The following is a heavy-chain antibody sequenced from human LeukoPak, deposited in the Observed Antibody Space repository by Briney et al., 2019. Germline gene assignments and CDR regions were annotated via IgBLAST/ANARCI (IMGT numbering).Heavy chain of an antibody. D-gene: IGHD2-2*01. V-gene: IGHV4-31*03. J-gene: IGHJ6*02. CDR2: IYYSGST. CDR1: GGSISSGDFY. CDR3: ARDRYCSSTSCYAGNYYGMDV. Sequence: PSQTLSLTCTVSGGSISSGDFYWSWIRQHPGKGLDGFGYIYYSGSTYYNTSLKSRVTISVDTSKNQFSLKLRSVTAADTDVYSCARDRYCSSTSCYAGNYYGMDVWGQGTTVTVSS.